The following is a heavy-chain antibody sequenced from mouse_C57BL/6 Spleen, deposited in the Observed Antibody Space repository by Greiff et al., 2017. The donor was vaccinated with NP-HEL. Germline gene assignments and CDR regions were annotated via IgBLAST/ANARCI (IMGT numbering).Heavy chain of an antibody. CDR1: GYAFSSSW. CDR3: ARENLRPYFDY. D-gene: IGHD2-12*01. V-gene: IGHV1-82*01. CDR2: IYPGDGDT. J-gene: IGHJ2*01. Sequence: QVQLQQSGPELVKPGASVKISCKASGYAFSSSWMNWVKQRPGKGLEWIGRIYPGDGDTNYNGKFKGKATLTADKSSSTAYMQLSSLTSEDSAVYFCARENLRPYFDYWGQGTTLTVSS.